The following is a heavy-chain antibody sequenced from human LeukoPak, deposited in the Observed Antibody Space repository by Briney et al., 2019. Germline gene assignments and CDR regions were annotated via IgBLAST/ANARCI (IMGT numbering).Heavy chain of an antibody. D-gene: IGHD4-17*01. CDR3: ARLKTVTTLLGFDY. J-gene: IGHJ4*02. V-gene: IGHV1-8*01. CDR1: GYTFTSYD. Sequence: ASVKVSCKASGYTFTSYDINWVRQATGQGLEWMGWMNPNSGNTGYAQKLQGRVTMTTDTSTSTAYMELRSLRSDDTAVYYCARLKTVTTLLGFDYWGQGTLVTVSS. CDR2: MNPNSGNT.